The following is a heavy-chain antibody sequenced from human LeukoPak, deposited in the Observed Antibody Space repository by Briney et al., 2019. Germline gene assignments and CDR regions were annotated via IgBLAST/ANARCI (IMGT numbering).Heavy chain of an antibody. CDR1: GYSFTAFY. V-gene: IGHV1-2*02. J-gene: IGHJ4*02. D-gene: IGHD3-10*01. CDR2: IHPRSGET. CDR3: ARDGEYGTGSYYRGCFDY. Sequence: ASVKVSCKASGYSFTAFYIHWVRQAPGQGLEWMGWIHPRSGETNYAYKFQGRVTMTRDTSISTAYMDLGILGSDDTAVYYCARDGEYGTGSYYRGCFDYWGQGILVTVSS.